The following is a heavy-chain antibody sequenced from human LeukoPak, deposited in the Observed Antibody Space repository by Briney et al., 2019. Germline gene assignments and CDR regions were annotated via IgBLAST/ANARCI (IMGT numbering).Heavy chain of an antibody. CDR3: ARNPAAPWRSYNWFDP. D-gene: IGHD2-2*01. CDR2: INHSGST. J-gene: IGHJ5*02. V-gene: IGHV4-34*01. Sequence: PSETLSLTCAVYGGSFSGYYWSWIRQPPGKGLEWIGEINHSGSTNCNLSLKSRVTISVDTSKNQFSLKLSSVTAADTAVYYCARNPAAPWRSYNWFDPWGQGTLVTVSS. CDR1: GGSFSGYY.